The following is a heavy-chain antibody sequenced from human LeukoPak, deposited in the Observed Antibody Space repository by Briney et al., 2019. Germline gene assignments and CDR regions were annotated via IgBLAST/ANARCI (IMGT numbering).Heavy chain of an antibody. Sequence: PGGSLRLSCAASGFTFSSYSMNWVRQAPGKGLEWASYISDSSSIYYADSVKGRFTISRDNAKNSLYLQMNSLRAEDTAVYYCARAITGSSSWWYYYGSGSYSYYFDYWGQGTLVTVSS. V-gene: IGHV3-48*04. CDR1: GFTFSSYS. J-gene: IGHJ4*02. D-gene: IGHD3-10*01. CDR3: ARAITGSSSWWYYYGSGSYSYYFDY. CDR2: ISDSSSI.